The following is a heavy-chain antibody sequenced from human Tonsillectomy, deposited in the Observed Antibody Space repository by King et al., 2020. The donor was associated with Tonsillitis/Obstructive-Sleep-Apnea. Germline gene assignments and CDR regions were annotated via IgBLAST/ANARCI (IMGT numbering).Heavy chain of an antibody. CDR3: AREGIHDSSGYADAFDI. D-gene: IGHD3-22*01. J-gene: IGHJ3*02. CDR2: ISYDGSNK. Sequence: VQLVESGGGVVQPGRSLRLSCAASGFTFSSYAIHWVRQAPGKGLEWVAVISYDGSNKYYADSVKGRFTISRDNSKNTLDLQMNSLRAEDTAVYYCAREGIHDSSGYADAFDIWGQGTMVTVSS. V-gene: IGHV3-30*04. CDR1: GFTFSSYA.